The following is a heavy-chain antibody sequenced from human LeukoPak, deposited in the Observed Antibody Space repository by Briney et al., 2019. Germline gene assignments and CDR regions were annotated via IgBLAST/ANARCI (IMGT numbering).Heavy chain of an antibody. CDR1: GFTFSSYG. CDR3: ARGFYDSSGYAFDY. CDR2: IWYDGSNK. Sequence: GGTLRLSCAASGFTFSSYGMHWVRQAPGKGLEWVAVIWYDGSNKYYADSVKGLFTISRDNSKNTLYLQMNSLRAEDTAVYYCARGFYDSSGYAFDYWGQGTLVTVSS. D-gene: IGHD3-22*01. V-gene: IGHV3-33*01. J-gene: IGHJ4*02.